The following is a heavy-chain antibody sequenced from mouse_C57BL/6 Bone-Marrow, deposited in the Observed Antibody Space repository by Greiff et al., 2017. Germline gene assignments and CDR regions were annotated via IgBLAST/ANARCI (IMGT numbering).Heavy chain of an antibody. J-gene: IGHJ3*01. Sequence: VQLKQSGPELVKPGASVKIPCKASGYTFTDYNMDWVKQSHGKSLEWIGDINPNNGGTIYNQKFKGKATLTVDKSSSTAYMELRSLTSEDTAVYYCARNYGSRGGAWFAYWGQGTLVTVSA. CDR1: GYTFTDYN. CDR3: ARNYGSRGGAWFAY. D-gene: IGHD1-1*01. CDR2: INPNNGGT. V-gene: IGHV1-18*01.